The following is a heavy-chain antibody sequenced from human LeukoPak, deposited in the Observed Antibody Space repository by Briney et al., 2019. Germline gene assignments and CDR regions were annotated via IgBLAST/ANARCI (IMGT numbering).Heavy chain of an antibody. CDR1: GGSISSGSYY. D-gene: IGHD2-2*02. CDR3: ARLPLGYCSSTSCYTERDY. V-gene: IGHV4-61*02. CDR2: IYTSGST. Sequence: SETLSLTCTVSGGSISSGSYYWSWIRQPAGKGLEWIGRIYTSGSTNYNPSLKSRVTISVDTSKNQFSLKLSSVTAADTAVYYSARLPLGYCSSTSCYTERDYWGQGTLVTVSS. J-gene: IGHJ4*02.